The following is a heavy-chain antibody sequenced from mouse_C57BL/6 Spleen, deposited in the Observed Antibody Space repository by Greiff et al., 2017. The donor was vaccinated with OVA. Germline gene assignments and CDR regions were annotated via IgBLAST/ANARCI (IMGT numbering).Heavy chain of an antibody. CDR1: GYTFTSYW. D-gene: IGHD1-1*01. V-gene: IGHV1-69*01. CDR2: IDPSDSYT. CDR3: ARTPLSTTDYCYY. Sequence: QLQQPGAELVMPGASVKLSCKASGYTFTSYWMHWVKQRPGQGLEWIGEIDPSDSYTNYNQKFKGKSTLTVDKSSSTAYMHLSILTSEDSAVYYCARTPLSTTDYCYYWGQGTTLTVSS. J-gene: IGHJ2*01.